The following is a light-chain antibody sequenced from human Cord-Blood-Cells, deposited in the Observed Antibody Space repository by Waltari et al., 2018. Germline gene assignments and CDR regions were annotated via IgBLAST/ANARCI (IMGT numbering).Light chain of an antibody. CDR2: WAS. CDR3: QQYYSTPPT. CDR1: QSVLYSSNNKNY. V-gene: IGKV4-1*01. Sequence: DLVLTQSPDSLAVSLGERATINCKSSQSVLYSSNNKNYLAWYQQKPGQPPKLLIYWASTRESGVADRFSGSGSGTDFTLTISSLQAEDVAVYYCQQYYSTPPTFGQGTKVEIK. J-gene: IGKJ1*01.